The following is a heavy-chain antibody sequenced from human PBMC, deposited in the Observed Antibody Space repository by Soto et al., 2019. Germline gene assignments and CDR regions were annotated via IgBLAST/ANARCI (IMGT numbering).Heavy chain of an antibody. CDR2: IIPILGIA. Sequence: QVQLVQSGAEVKKPGSSVKVSCKASGGTFSSYTISWVRQAPGQGQEWMGRIIPILGIANYAQKFQGRVTITADKSTCTASRDLSSLRPEVTAVYYCARAPFGRQDGYYFAYWCQRTLVTESS. V-gene: IGHV1-69*02. CDR1: GGTFSSYT. D-gene: IGHD2-2*03. J-gene: IGHJ4*02. CDR3: ARAPFGRQDGYYFAY.